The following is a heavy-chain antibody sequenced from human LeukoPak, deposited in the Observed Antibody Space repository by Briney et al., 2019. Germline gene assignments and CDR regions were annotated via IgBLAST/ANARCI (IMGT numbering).Heavy chain of an antibody. CDR2: VLDSERT. Sequence: SETLSLTCTVSGGSISTHYWSWIRQPPGKGLEWIGYVLDSERTKDNPSLKSRATLSADTSKNQFSLRLTSVTAADSAVYYCATIKRGSIFGYFDFWGQGVLVTVSS. CDR3: ATIKRGSIFGYFDF. V-gene: IGHV4-59*11. J-gene: IGHJ4*02. D-gene: IGHD5-18*01. CDR1: GGSISTHY.